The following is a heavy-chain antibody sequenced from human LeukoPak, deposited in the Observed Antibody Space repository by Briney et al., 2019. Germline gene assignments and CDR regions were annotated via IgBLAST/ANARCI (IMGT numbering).Heavy chain of an antibody. J-gene: IGHJ4*02. CDR2: LRGNGET. CDR1: GLSFSTFA. D-gene: IGHD3-16*01. Sequence: PGGSLRLSCAASGLSFSTFAMSWVRQGPARGLEWVSSLRGNGETFYAGSVRGRFTLSSDTFRNTVYLQMNNLRVEDTAIYYCARASWVSSTDAVRWGQGTLVTVSS. V-gene: IGHV3-23*01. CDR3: ARASWVSSTDAVR.